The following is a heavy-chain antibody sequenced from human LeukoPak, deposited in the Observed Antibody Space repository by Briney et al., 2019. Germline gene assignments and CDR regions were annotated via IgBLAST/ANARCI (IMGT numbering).Heavy chain of an antibody. CDR2: IHPHGIF. CDR1: GGSCDDYY. Sequence: SETLSLTCDVSGGSCDDYYCSWIRQPPGKGLEWIGEIHPHGIFYYNSSLMSRVTISIDTSKSQFSLRLTSVTAADTAIYYCSTGRDRSKAGDHWGQGSLVTVSS. V-gene: IGHV4-34*01. D-gene: IGHD5-24*01. J-gene: IGHJ4*02. CDR3: STGRDRSKAGDH.